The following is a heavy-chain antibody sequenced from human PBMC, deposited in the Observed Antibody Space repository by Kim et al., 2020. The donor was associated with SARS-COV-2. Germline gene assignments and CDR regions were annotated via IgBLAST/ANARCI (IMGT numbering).Heavy chain of an antibody. V-gene: IGHV6-1*01. Sequence: SQTLSLTCAISGDTVSSVRVSWNWIRQSPSRGLEWLGRTYYRSKWSNDYAVSVQGRISINPDTSKNQFSLQLNSVTPEDTALYYCARVTGGVFDYWGQGTLVTVSS. J-gene: IGHJ4*02. D-gene: IGHD2-8*02. CDR2: TYYRSKWSN. CDR1: GDTVSSVRVS. CDR3: ARVTGGVFDY.